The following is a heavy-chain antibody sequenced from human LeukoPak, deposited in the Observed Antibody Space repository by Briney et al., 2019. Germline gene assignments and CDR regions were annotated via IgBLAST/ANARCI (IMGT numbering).Heavy chain of an antibody. CDR2: ISGSGGRT. D-gene: IGHD3-3*01. CDR3: AKEPDFWSEQNWFDP. J-gene: IGHJ5*02. V-gene: IGHV3-23*01. Sequence: GGSLRLSCAASGFTFNSYAMSWVRQAPGKGLEWVSAISGSGGRTYYADSVKGRFSISRDNSKNTLYLQMNSLRAEDTAVYYCAKEPDFWSEQNWFDPWGQGSLVTVSS. CDR1: GFTFNSYA.